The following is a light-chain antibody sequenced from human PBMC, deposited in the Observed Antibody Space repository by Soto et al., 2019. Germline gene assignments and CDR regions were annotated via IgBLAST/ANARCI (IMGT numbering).Light chain of an antibody. J-gene: IGLJ1*01. CDR3: QSYDSSLSAYV. CDR2: DNN. Sequence: QTVVTQPPSVSGAPGQRVTISCTGSNSNIGAGYDVHWYQQLPGTAPHLLIHDNNNRPSGVPDRFSGSKSGTSASLAITGLQAEDEADYYCQSYDSSLSAYVFGTGTKLTVL. CDR1: NSNIGAGYD. V-gene: IGLV1-40*01.